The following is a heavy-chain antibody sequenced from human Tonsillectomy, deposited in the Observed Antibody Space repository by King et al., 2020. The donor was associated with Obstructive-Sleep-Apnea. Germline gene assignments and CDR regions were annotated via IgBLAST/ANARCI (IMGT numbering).Heavy chain of an antibody. Sequence: VQLVESGGGLVQPGGSLRLSCAASGFTLRDHYMYWVRQAPGKGLEWVGRSRNTANSYTPETAASVKGRFTISRDDSKNSLYLQLNSLKTEDTAVYYCVRVGEITFGGVIAPDDAFDIWGQGTMGNV. CDR2: SRNTANSYTP. V-gene: IGHV3-72*01. CDR3: VRVGEITFGGVIAPDDAFDI. J-gene: IGHJ3*02. D-gene: IGHD3-16*02. CDR1: GFTLRDHY.